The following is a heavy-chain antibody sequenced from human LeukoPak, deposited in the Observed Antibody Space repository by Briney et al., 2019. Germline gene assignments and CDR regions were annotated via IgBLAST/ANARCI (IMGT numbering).Heavy chain of an antibody. CDR3: AREVGWFDP. CDR1: GGSISSGGYS. CDR2: IYHSGST. Sequence: SQTLSLTCAVSGGSISSGGYSWSRIRQPPGKGLEWVGYIYHSGSTYYNPSLKGRVTISVDRSKNQFSLKLSSVTAADTAVYYCAREVGWFDPWGQGTLVTVSS. V-gene: IGHV4-30-2*01. D-gene: IGHD1-26*01. J-gene: IGHJ5*02.